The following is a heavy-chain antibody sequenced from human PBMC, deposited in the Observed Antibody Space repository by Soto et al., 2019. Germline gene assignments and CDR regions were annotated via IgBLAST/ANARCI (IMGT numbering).Heavy chain of an antibody. V-gene: IGHV1-69*06. CDR1: GGSFSNYA. D-gene: IGHD5-18*01. Sequence: QVHLVQFGAEAKTPGSSVKVSCKASGGSFSNYALNWVRQAPGQGLEWMGGIIPISVTSSYAQKFQGRVTITADTSASTAYLELSSLRSEDSAVYYCARVIRGYSFGPYDYWGQGTLVTVSS. J-gene: IGHJ4*02. CDR3: ARVIRGYSFGPYDY. CDR2: IIPISVTS.